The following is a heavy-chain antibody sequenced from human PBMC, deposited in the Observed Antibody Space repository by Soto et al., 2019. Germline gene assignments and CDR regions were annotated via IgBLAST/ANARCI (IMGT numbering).Heavy chain of an antibody. CDR1: GFTFDDYA. V-gene: IGHV3-9*01. CDR3: AKEDRRHAFDV. D-gene: IGHD1-1*01. CDR2: ISWISGII. Sequence: ESGGGLVQPGRSLRLSCGVSGFTFDDYAIHWVRQAPGRGLEWVSGISWISGIIGYADSVQGRFTISRDLAKNSLSLQMNSLRAEDTAFYYCAKEDRRHAFDVWGQGTMVTVSS. J-gene: IGHJ3*01.